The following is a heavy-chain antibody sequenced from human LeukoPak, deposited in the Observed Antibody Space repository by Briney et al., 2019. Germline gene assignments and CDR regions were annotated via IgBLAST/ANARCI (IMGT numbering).Heavy chain of an antibody. Sequence: SETLSLTCTVSGGSVSSGSYFWGWIRQPPGKGLEWIGSMYYNGSTNYNPSLKSRVTISLDTSKNQFSLKLSSVTAADTAVYYCARVGFLEWLFPRWLDPWGQGTLVTVSS. J-gene: IGHJ5*02. CDR2: MYYNGST. CDR1: GGSVSSGSYF. CDR3: ARVGFLEWLFPRWLDP. V-gene: IGHV4-61*01. D-gene: IGHD3-3*01.